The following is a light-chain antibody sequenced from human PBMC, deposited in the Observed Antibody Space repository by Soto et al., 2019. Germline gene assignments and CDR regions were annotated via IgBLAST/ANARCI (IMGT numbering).Light chain of an antibody. CDR2: GAS. CDR3: QQYGSSFT. CDR1: QSVSSSY. J-gene: IGKJ3*01. Sequence: EIVLTQSPDTLSLSPGERATLSCRASQSVSSSYLAWYQQKPGQAPRLLIYGASSRATGIPDRFSGSGSGTDFTLTISRLEPDDFAVYYCQQYGSSFTFGPGTKVDIK. V-gene: IGKV3-20*01.